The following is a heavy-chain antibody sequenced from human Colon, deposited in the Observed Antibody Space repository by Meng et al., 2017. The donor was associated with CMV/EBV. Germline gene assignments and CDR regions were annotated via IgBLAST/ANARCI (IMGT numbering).Heavy chain of an antibody. D-gene: IGHD3-3*01. CDR1: GSTLIDSH. J-gene: IGHJ4*02. Sequence: GSTLIDSHIDWMRQVPGQRLQWLQWVKPNNGSVNYAQRFLGWLTMTRDTSINSAYMEPRQLRSEDSAINVYARDQDVWRGDSYVIDSWGQGTLVTVSS. CDR3: ARDQDVWRGDSYVIDS. CDR2: VKPNNGSV. V-gene: IGHV1-2*04.